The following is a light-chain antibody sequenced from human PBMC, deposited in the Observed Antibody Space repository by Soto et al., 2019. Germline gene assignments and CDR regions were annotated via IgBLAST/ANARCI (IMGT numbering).Light chain of an antibody. V-gene: IGKV3-15*01. Sequence: EIVLAQSPGTLSLSPGERATLSCRASQSVSNNLAWFQQKPGQAPRLLIYGASTRATGIPARFSGSGSGTEFTLTISSLQSEDFAVYYCQQYNNWPPITFGQGTRLEN. CDR1: QSVSNN. CDR2: GAS. J-gene: IGKJ5*01. CDR3: QQYNNWPPIT.